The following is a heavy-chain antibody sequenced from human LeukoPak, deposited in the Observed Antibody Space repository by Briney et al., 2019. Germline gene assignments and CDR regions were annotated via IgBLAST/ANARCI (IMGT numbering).Heavy chain of an antibody. Sequence: SETLSLTCTVSGGSLTDGDYYWGWVRQPPGTGLQWIATTYEGASLKSRVTISLDTSENQFFLRLTSVTAADTAVYYCVRILGRYKEGMDVWGPGITVTVSS. J-gene: IGHJ6*02. D-gene: IGHD1-26*01. CDR3: VRILGRYKEGMDV. V-gene: IGHV4-61*08. CDR2: T. CDR1: GGSLTDGDYY.